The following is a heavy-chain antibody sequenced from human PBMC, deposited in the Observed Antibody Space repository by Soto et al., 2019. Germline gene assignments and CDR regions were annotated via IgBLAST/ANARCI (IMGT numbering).Heavy chain of an antibody. D-gene: IGHD4-17*01. V-gene: IGHV4-39*01. Sequence: SSETLSLTCTVSGGSISSSSYYWGWIRQPPGKGLEWIGSIYYSGSTYYNPSLKSRVTISVDTSKNQFSLKLSSVTAADTAVYYCARLQDYGDYYFDYWGQGTLVTVSS. J-gene: IGHJ4*02. CDR2: IYYSGST. CDR1: GGSISSSSYY. CDR3: ARLQDYGDYYFDY.